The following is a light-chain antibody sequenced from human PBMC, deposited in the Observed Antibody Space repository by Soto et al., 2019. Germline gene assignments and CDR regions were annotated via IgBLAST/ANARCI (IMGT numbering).Light chain of an antibody. CDR2: GAS. CDR3: QQYHDWRVYT. J-gene: IGKJ2*01. CDR1: QSVSSN. Sequence: EIVMTQSPATLSVSPGERATLSCRASQSVSSNLAWYRQKPGQAPRHLIYGASTRATGIPARFSGSGSGTEFTLTISSLQSEDFGVYYCQQYHDWRVYTFGQGTKLEIK. V-gene: IGKV3-15*01.